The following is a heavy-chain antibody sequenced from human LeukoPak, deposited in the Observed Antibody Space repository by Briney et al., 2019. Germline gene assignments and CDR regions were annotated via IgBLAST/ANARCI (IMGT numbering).Heavy chain of an antibody. D-gene: IGHD1-26*01. Sequence: GGSLRLSCAASGXAFSSYWMHWVRQAPGKGRVWVSRINSDGSSTSYAGSVKGRFTVSRDNAKNTLYLQMNSLRAEDTAVYYCARVVGATNYWGQGTLVTVSS. J-gene: IGHJ4*02. CDR2: INSDGSST. CDR3: ARVVGATNY. V-gene: IGHV3-74*01. CDR1: GXAFSSYW.